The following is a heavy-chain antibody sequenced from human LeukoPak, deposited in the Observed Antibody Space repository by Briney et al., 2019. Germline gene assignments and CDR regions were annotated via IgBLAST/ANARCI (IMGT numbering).Heavy chain of an antibody. CDR2: IYTSGST. Sequence: SETLSLTCTVSGGSISSGGYYWSWIRQPAGKGLEWIGRIYTSGSTNYNPSLKSRVTISVDTSKNQFSLKLSSVTAADTAVYYCARAPGITGTTLFDYWGQGTLVTVSS. D-gene: IGHD1-20*01. CDR1: GGSISSGGYY. J-gene: IGHJ4*02. V-gene: IGHV4-61*02. CDR3: ARAPGITGTTLFDY.